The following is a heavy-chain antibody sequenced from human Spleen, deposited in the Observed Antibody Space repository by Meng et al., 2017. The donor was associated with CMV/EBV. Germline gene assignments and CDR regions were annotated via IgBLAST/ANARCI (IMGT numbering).Heavy chain of an antibody. Sequence: GGSLRLSCAASGFTFSNYWMSWVRQAPGKGLEWVSAISGSAGSSYYGDSVEGRFTISRDNAKNSLYLQMNSLRAEDTAVYYCARYEYSSSSDPDAFDIWGQGTMVTVSS. D-gene: IGHD6-6*01. CDR1: GFTFSNYW. CDR2: ISGSAGSS. CDR3: ARYEYSSSSDPDAFDI. V-gene: IGHV3-23*01. J-gene: IGHJ3*02.